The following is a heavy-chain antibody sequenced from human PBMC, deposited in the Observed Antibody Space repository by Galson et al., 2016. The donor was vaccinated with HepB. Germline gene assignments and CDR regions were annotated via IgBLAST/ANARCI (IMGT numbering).Heavy chain of an antibody. CDR3: ARGPPVWGYFDY. V-gene: IGHV4-34*01. Sequence: EPLSLTCAVSAASLRGFHWSWIRQPPGKGPEWIGEVTHTGSTHHNAAFKGRVTVLVDTSKNQVTLQLTSVTAADTAVYYCARGPPVWGYFDYWGQGTLVTVSS. CDR1: AASLRGFH. J-gene: IGHJ4*02. CDR2: VTHTGST. D-gene: IGHD3-16*01.